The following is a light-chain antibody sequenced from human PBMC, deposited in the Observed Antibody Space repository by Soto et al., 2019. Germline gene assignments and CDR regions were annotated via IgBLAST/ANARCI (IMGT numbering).Light chain of an antibody. V-gene: IGKV1-33*01. CDR2: EAF. Sequence: DIQLTQSPTSLSASIGDRVTITCQASQDIHNYLSWFQHKPGKAPKLLIFEAFYLETGVPSRFSGSGSGTTFTFTISSLQPEDIATYYCQEFEDVPPHTFGGGTKVDIK. CDR3: QEFEDVPPHT. J-gene: IGKJ4*01. CDR1: QDIHNY.